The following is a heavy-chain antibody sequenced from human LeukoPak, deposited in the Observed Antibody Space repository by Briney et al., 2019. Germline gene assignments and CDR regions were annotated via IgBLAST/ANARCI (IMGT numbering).Heavy chain of an antibody. CDR1: GYSFTSYC. J-gene: IGHJ4*02. CDR3: ARLPAYYYHSSGYYYSDY. Sequence: GESLKISCKGSGYSFTSYCIGWVRQMPGKGLEWMGIIYPGDSDTRYSPSFQGQVTISADKSISTAYLQWSSLKASDTAMYYCARLPAYYYHSSGYYYSDYWGQGTLVTVSS. CDR2: IYPGDSDT. D-gene: IGHD3-22*01. V-gene: IGHV5-51*01.